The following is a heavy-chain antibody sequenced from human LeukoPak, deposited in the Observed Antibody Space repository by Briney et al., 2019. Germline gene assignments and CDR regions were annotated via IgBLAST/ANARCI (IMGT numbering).Heavy chain of an antibody. Sequence: ASVKVSCKASGYIFTTYAMHWVRQAPGQRLEWMGWINAGSGNTKYSQKFQGRFTITRDASANIAYMELSSLRSEDTAVYYCATTVSAGTSRYFQHWGQSTLVTVST. V-gene: IGHV1-3*01. J-gene: IGHJ1*01. D-gene: IGHD6-13*01. CDR2: INAGSGNT. CDR1: GYIFTTYA. CDR3: ATTVSAGTSRYFQH.